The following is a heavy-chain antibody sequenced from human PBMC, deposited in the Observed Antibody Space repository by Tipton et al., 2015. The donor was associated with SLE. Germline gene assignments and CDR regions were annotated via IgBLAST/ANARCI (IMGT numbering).Heavy chain of an antibody. CDR2: FYYSGST. Sequence: TLSLTCNVSGGSISSGGYYWSWIRQHPGRGLDWIGSFYYSGSTYYDPSLKSRVTISIDTSKNQFSLKLSSVTAADTAVYYCARHYGIMSTPLYYFDYWGQGTLVTVSS. D-gene: IGHD3-10*01. J-gene: IGHJ4*02. CDR1: GGSISSGGYY. V-gene: IGHV4-39*07. CDR3: ARHYGIMSTPLYYFDY.